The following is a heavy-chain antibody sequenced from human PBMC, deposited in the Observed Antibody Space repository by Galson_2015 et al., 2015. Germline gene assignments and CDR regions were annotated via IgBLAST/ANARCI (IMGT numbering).Heavy chain of an antibody. Sequence: PALVKPTQPLTLTCTFSGFSLSTKTVGVGWIRQPPGKALEWLAPIYWDDDKYYRPSLRSRLTIAKDTSKNQVVLTLRNMDPVDTATYFCAHFTITFGGVIADDAFDFWGQGTMVTVSS. CDR1: GFSLSTKTVG. J-gene: IGHJ3*01. CDR2: IYWDDDK. D-gene: IGHD3-16*02. V-gene: IGHV2-5*02. CDR3: AHFTITFGGVIADDAFDF.